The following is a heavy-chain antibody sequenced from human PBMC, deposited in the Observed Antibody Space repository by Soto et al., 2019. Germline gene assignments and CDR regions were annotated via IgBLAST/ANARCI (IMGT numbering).Heavy chain of an antibody. D-gene: IGHD6-19*01. CDR3: ARGGSVAGPFDS. J-gene: IGHJ4*02. CDR2: ISYDGSNK. Sequence: QVQLVESGGGVVQPGRSLRLSCAASGFTFSSYAMHWVRQAPGKGLEWVAVISYDGSNKYYADSVKGRFTISRDNSKNTLYLQMNSLRAEDTAVYYCARGGSVAGPFDSWGQGTLVTVSS. CDR1: GFTFSSYA. V-gene: IGHV3-30-3*01.